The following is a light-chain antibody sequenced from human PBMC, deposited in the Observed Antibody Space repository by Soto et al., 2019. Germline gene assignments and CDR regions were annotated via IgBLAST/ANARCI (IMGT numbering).Light chain of an antibody. CDR2: GAS. V-gene: IGKV3-20*01. J-gene: IGKJ1*01. CDR3: QQYGRSPLT. CDR1: QSVSSN. Sequence: ERVMTQSPATLSLSPGERSTLSCRASQSVSSNLAWYQQKPGQAPRLLIYGASTRATGIPERFSGSGSGTDFTLTISRLEPEDSAVYYCQQYGRSPLTFGQGTKVDIK.